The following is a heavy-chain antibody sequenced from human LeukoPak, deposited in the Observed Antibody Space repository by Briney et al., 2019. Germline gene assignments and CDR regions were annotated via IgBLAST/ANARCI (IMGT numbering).Heavy chain of an antibody. CDR2: FYTSGIS. Sequence: PSETLSLTCAVYGGSFSGYYWSWIRQPAGKGLEWIGRFYTSGISNYNPSLKSRVTMSVDTSKNQFSLKLTSVTAADTAVYYCARDSPGAFDIWGQGTMVTVSS. CDR3: ARDSPGAFDI. CDR1: GGSFSGYY. V-gene: IGHV4-4*07. J-gene: IGHJ3*02.